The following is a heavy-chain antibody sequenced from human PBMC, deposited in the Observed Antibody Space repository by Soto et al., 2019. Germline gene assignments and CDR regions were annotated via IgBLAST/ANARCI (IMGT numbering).Heavy chain of an antibody. J-gene: IGHJ5*02. CDR1: GGSISSGGYY. CDR2: IYYSGST. Sequence: PSETLSLTCTVSGGSISSGGYYWSWIRQHPGKGLEWIGYIYYSGSTYYNPSLKSRVTISVDTSKNQFSLKLSSVTAADTAVYYCARGRVGSAMPLNWFDPWGQGTLVTVSS. V-gene: IGHV4-31*03. CDR3: ARGRVGSAMPLNWFDP. D-gene: IGHD2-2*01.